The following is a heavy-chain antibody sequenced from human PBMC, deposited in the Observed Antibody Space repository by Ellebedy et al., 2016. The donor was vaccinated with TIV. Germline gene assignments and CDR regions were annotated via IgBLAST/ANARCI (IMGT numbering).Heavy chain of an antibody. CDR1: GFTFTSSA. Sequence: SVKVSCXASGFTFTSSAVQWVRQARGQRLEWIGWIVVGSGNTNYAQKFQERVTITRDMSTSTAYMELSSLRSEDTAVYYCAADPHYYDSSGYYRDWGQGTLVTVSS. J-gene: IGHJ4*02. CDR2: IVVGSGNT. CDR3: AADPHYYDSSGYYRD. D-gene: IGHD3-22*01. V-gene: IGHV1-58*01.